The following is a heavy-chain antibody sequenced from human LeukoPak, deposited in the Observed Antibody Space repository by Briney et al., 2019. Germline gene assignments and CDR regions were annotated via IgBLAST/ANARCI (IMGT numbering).Heavy chain of an antibody. CDR1: GGSISSYY. CDR3: ARTLRGKGSGAFDI. J-gene: IGHJ3*02. V-gene: IGHV4-4*08. Sequence: PSETLSLTCTVSGGSISSYYWSWIRQPPGKGLEWIGYIYTSGSTNYNPSLKSRVTMSVDTSKNQFSLKLSSVTAADTAVYYCARTLRGKGSGAFDIWGQGTMVTVSS. CDR2: IYTSGST. D-gene: IGHD3-10*01.